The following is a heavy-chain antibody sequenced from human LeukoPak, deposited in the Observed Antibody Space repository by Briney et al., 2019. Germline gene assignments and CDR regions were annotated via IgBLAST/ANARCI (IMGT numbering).Heavy chain of an antibody. CDR3: ARIGSSSWPYYYYYYGMDV. CDR1: GYTFTSYG. V-gene: IGHV1-18*01. D-gene: IGHD6-13*01. J-gene: IGHJ6*02. Sequence: ASVKVSCKASGYTFTSYGISWVRQAPGQGLEWMGWISAYNGNTNYAQKLQGRVTMTTDTPTSTAYMELRSLRSDDTAVYYCARIGSSSWPYYYYYYGMDVWGQGTTVTVSS. CDR2: ISAYNGNT.